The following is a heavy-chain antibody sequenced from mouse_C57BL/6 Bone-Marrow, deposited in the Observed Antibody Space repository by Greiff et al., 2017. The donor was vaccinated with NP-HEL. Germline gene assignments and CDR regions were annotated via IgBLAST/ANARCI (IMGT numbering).Heavy chain of an antibody. CDR2: ISSGGSYT. CDR3: APDGYYYAMDY. CDR1: GFTFSSYG. J-gene: IGHJ4*01. Sequence: EVKLEESGGDLVKPGGSLKLSCAASGFTFSSYGMSWVRQTPDKRLEWVATISSGGSYTYYPDSVKGRFTISRDNAKNTLYLQMSSLKSENTAMYYCAPDGYYYAMDYWGQGTSVTVSS. D-gene: IGHD2-3*01. V-gene: IGHV5-6*02.